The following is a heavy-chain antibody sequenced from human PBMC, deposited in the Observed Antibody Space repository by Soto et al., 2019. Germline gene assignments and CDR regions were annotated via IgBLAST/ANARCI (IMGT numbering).Heavy chain of an antibody. CDR2: ISYDGSNK. CDR1: GFTFSSYG. V-gene: IGHV3-30*18. J-gene: IGHJ6*03. CDR3: AKDLSRAYYYYYYMDV. Sequence: GGSLRLSCAASGFTFSSYGMHWVRQAPGKGLEWVAVISYDGSNKYYADSVKGRFTISRDNSKNTLYLQMNSLRAEDTAVYYCAKDLSRAYYYYYYMDVWGKGTTVTVSS.